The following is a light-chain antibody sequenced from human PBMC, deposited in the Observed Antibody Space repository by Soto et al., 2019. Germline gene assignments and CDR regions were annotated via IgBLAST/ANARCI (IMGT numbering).Light chain of an antibody. Sequence: GDSVTITCRASQRIGLWLAWYQQRPGKAPKFLIYDASSLKRGVPSRFSGSGSGTEFTLTISSLQPEDFATYYCLPYSSYSQTFGQGTRVEIK. CDR2: DAS. V-gene: IGKV1-5*01. CDR1: QRIGLW. CDR3: LPYSSYSQT. J-gene: IGKJ1*01.